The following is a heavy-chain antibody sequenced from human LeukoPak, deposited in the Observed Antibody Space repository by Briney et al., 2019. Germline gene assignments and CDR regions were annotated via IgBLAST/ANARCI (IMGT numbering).Heavy chain of an antibody. CDR3: ARDRNFPRDQFDY. CDR1: GFTVSSNY. J-gene: IGHJ4*02. V-gene: IGHV3-23*01. D-gene: IGHD4-11*01. CDR2: ISADGGSA. Sequence: GGSLRLSCTASGFTVSSNYMSWVRQAPGKGLEWVSAISADGGSAWYAGSVRGRSTISRDNSKNTVYLQMNTLRAEDTAVYFCARDRNFPRDQFDYWGQGTLVTVSS.